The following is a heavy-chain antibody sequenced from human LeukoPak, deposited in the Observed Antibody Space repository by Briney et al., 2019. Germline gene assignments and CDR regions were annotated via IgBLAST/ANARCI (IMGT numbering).Heavy chain of an antibody. Sequence: GGSLRLSCAASGFSFSDYWMSWVRQAPGKGLVWVSRINSDGSSTSYADSVKGRFTISRDNAKNTLYLQMNSLRAEDTAVYYCARVFPTMVRGVPGHGMDVWGQGTTVTVSS. V-gene: IGHV3-74*01. J-gene: IGHJ6*02. D-gene: IGHD3-10*01. CDR3: ARVFPTMVRGVPGHGMDV. CDR1: GFSFSDYW. CDR2: INSDGSST.